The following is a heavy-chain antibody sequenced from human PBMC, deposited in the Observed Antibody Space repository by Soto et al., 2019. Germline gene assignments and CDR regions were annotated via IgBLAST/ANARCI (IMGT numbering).Heavy chain of an antibody. CDR2: INSDGSST. CDR3: AILGVDGSGSYIREDNDAFDI. V-gene: IGHV3-74*01. D-gene: IGHD3-10*01. CDR1: GFTFSSYW. J-gene: IGHJ3*02. Sequence: EVQLVESGGGLVQPGGSLRLSCAASGFTFSSYWMHWVRQAPGKGLVWVSRINSDGSSTSYADSVKGRFTISRDNAKNTLYLQMNSLRAEDTAVYYCAILGVDGSGSYIREDNDAFDIWGQGTMVTVSS.